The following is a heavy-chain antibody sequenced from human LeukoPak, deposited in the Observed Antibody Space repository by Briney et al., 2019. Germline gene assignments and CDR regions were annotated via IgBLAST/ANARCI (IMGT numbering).Heavy chain of an antibody. V-gene: IGHV1-2*02. J-gene: IGHJ4*02. CDR1: GYTFTDHY. CDR3: ASISSSYYYFDY. CDR2: IHPKSGDT. Sequence: ASVKVSCKTSGYTFTDHYFHWLRQAPGQGLEWMGWIHPKSGDTNYAERFQGRVSLTRDTSISTAYMELSSLRSDDTAVYYCASISSSYYYFDYWGQGTLVTVSS. D-gene: IGHD6-13*01.